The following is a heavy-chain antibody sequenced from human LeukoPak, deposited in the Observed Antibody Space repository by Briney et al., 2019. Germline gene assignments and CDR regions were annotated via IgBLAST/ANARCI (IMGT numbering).Heavy chain of an antibody. J-gene: IGHJ4*02. CDR1: GFTFGDYA. CDR2: IWYDGSNK. D-gene: IGHD3-10*01. Sequence: GGSLRLSCTASGFTFGDYAMSWVRQAPGKGLEWVAAIWYDGSNKYYADSVKGRFTISRDNSKNTLYLQMNSLRAEDTAVYYCARDRNYYGSGSYYFDYWGQGTLVTVSS. CDR3: ARDRNYYGSGSYYFDY. V-gene: IGHV3-33*01.